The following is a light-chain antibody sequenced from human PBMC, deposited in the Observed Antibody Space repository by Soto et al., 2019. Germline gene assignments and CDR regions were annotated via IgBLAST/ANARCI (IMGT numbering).Light chain of an antibody. CDR1: QSVSSSY. Sequence: EIVLTQSPGTLSLSPGERAILACRASQSVSSSYLAWYRQKPGQAPSLLIYGASRRATGIPDRFSGRGAGTDFTLTISRLEPEAFAVYYCQQYNSSPRTFGQGTNVDIK. V-gene: IGKV3-20*01. J-gene: IGKJ1*01. CDR3: QQYNSSPRT. CDR2: GAS.